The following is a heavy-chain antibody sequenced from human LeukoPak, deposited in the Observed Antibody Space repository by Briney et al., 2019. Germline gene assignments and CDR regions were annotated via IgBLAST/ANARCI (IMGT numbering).Heavy chain of an antibody. V-gene: IGHV3-21*01. Sequence: PGGSLRLSCAVSGFSFGSYSTNWVRQAPGKGLEWVSSITSSGSYINYADSVKGRFTTSRDNAKNSLYLQMNSLRAEDTAVYYCARKGYYDSGTFDIWGQGTMVTVSS. CDR1: GFSFGSYS. CDR2: ITSSGSYI. J-gene: IGHJ3*02. D-gene: IGHD3-22*01. CDR3: ARKGYYDSGTFDI.